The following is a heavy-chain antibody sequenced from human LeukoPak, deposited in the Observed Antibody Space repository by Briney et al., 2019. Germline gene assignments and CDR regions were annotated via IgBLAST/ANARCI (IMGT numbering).Heavy chain of an antibody. Sequence: SETLSLTCAVYGGSFSGYYWRWIRQPPGKGLEWIGEINHSGSTNYNPSLKSRVTISVDTSKNQFSLKLSSVTAADTAVYYCAGIRDGYNMVDYWGQGTLVTVSS. CDR1: GGSFSGYY. CDR3: AGIRDGYNMVDY. V-gene: IGHV4-34*01. D-gene: IGHD5-24*01. J-gene: IGHJ4*02. CDR2: INHSGST.